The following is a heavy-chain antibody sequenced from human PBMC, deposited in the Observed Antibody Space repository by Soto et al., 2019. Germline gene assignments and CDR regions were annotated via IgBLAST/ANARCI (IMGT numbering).Heavy chain of an antibody. J-gene: IGHJ4*02. CDR3: SRDNSGYFPTY. D-gene: IGHD3-22*01. Sequence: SETLSLTCTVSGGSFKSGSYSWSWMRQPPGKGLEWIGFIYYNGNTKYNPSLKSRVTISLDTSKNQFSLNLTSVTAADAAVYYCSRDNSGYFPTYWGQGTLVTVSS. CDR2: IYYNGNT. V-gene: IGHV4-61*01. CDR1: GGSFKSGSYS.